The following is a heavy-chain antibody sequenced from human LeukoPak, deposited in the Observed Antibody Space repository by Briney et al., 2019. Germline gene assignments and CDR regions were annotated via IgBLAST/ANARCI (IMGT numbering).Heavy chain of an antibody. CDR1: GYTFTGYY. CDR2: IIPHFGTA. V-gene: IGHV1-69*06. CDR3: ASPYDYGDHYLDALHI. Sequence: GASVKVSCKASGYTFTGYYMHWVRQAPGQGLEWMGLIIPHFGTADYAQRYQGRVTISADNSLNTAYLELSSLTSEDTAVYCCASPYDYGDHYLDALHIWGQGTIVTVSS. J-gene: IGHJ3*02. D-gene: IGHD4-17*01.